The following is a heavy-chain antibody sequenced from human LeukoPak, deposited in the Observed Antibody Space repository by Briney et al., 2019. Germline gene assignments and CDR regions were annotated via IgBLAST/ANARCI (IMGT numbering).Heavy chain of an antibody. CDR1: GGSFSGYY. Sequence: PSETLSLTCAVYGGSFSGYYWSWIRQPPGKGLEWIVEINHSGSTNYNPSLKSRVTISVDTSKNQFSLKLSSVTAADTAVYYCARGLGTGYSNYYGMDVWGQGTTVTVSS. D-gene: IGHD6-13*01. CDR3: ARGLGTGYSNYYGMDV. V-gene: IGHV4-34*01. CDR2: INHSGST. J-gene: IGHJ6*02.